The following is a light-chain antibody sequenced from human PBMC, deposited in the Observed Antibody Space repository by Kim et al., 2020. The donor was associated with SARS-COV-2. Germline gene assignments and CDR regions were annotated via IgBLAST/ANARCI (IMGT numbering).Light chain of an antibody. CDR1: QSVGTF. J-gene: IGKJ1*01. Sequence: LSPGGRATLTCRASQSVGTFLGWYQQKPGQAPRLLIYDASNRATGIPARFSGSGSGTDFTLTIASLEPEDFAVYYCHQRSLRPRTFGQGTKVDIK. CDR3: HQRSLRPRT. CDR2: DAS. V-gene: IGKV3-11*01.